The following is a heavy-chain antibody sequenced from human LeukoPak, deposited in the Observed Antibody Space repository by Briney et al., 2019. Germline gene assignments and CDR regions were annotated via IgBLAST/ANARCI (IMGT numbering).Heavy chain of an antibody. CDR1: GFTFSSYS. V-gene: IGHV3-21*01. J-gene: IGHJ3*02. CDR2: ISSSSSYI. CDR3: ARGEEPNYDFWSGYYLGAFDI. Sequence: GGSLRLSCAASGFTFSSYSMNWVRQAPGKGLEWVSSISSSSSYIYYADSVKGRFTIPRDNAKNSLYLQMNSLRAEDTAVYYCARGEEPNYDFWSGYYLGAFDIWGQGTMVTVSS. D-gene: IGHD3-3*01.